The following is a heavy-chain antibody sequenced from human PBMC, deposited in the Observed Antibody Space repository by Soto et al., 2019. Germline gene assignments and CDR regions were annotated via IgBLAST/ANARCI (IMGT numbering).Heavy chain of an antibody. CDR1: GYSFTSYW. Sequence: GESLKISCKGSGYSFTSYWIGWVRQMPGKGLEWMGIIYPGDSDTRYSPSFQGQVTISADKSISTAYLQWSSLKASDTAMYYCARIKSYSNSGYYGMDVWGQGTTVTVSS. CDR3: ARIKSYSNSGYYGMDV. V-gene: IGHV5-51*01. J-gene: IGHJ6*02. CDR2: IYPGDSDT. D-gene: IGHD4-4*01.